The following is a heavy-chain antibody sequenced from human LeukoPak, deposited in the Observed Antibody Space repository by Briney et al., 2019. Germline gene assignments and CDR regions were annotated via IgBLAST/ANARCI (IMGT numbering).Heavy chain of an antibody. J-gene: IGHJ4*02. Sequence: EAPVKVSCKASGYTFTGYYIHWVRQAPGQGLEWLGWINPNSGGTNYAQKFQDRLTMTRDTSISTAYMELSRLISDDSAVYYCARDRDSSGWNYFDYWGQGTLVTVSS. CDR3: ARDRDSSGWNYFDY. V-gene: IGHV1-2*02. D-gene: IGHD3-22*01. CDR2: INPNSGGT. CDR1: GYTFTGYY.